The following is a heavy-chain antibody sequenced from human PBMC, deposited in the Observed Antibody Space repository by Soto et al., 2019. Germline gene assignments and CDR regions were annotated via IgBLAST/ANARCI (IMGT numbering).Heavy chain of an antibody. V-gene: IGHV3-7*05. J-gene: IGHJ4*02. CDR2: INQDGFWK. D-gene: IGHD1-26*01. Sequence: EVQLVESGGGLVQPGGSLRLSCVISGSIFSSHWMTWVRQAPGKGLEWVASINQDGFWKYYVDSVRGRFTISRDNAKNSVYLQMDSLRAEDTAVYYCAKDHGSGSYPYWGQGTLVTVSS. CDR1: GSIFSSHW. CDR3: AKDHGSGSYPY.